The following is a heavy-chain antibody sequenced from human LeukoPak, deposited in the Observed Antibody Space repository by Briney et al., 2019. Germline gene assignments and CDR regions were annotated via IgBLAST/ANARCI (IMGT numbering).Heavy chain of an antibody. J-gene: IGHJ4*02. Sequence: GGSLRLSCAASGFTFSSYEMNCVRGAPGGGVEWVSYISSSGSTIYYADSVKGRFTIHRDHYKNTLYLQMNSLRAEDTAVYYCAREGNTITIFGVEDYWGQGTLVTASS. V-gene: IGHV3-48*03. CDR3: AREGNTITIFGVEDY. CDR1: GFTFSSYE. CDR2: ISSSGSTI. D-gene: IGHD3-3*01.